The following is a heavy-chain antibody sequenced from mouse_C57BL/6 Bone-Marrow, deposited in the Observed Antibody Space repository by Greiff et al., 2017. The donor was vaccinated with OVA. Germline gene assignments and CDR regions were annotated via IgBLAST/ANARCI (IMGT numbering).Heavy chain of an antibody. D-gene: IGHD2-4*01. CDR3: ARYRDYDYWYFDV. CDR1: GYSITSDY. Sequence: DVHLVESGPGLAKPSQTLSLTCSVTGYSITSDYWNWIRKFPGNKLEYMGYISYSGSTYYNPSLKSRISIIRDTSKNQYYLQLNSVTTEDTATYYCARYRDYDYWYFDVWGTGTTVTVSS. V-gene: IGHV3-8*01. J-gene: IGHJ1*03. CDR2: ISYSGST.